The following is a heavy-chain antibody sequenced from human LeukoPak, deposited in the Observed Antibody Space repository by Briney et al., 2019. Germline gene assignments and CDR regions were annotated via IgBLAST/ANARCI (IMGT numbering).Heavy chain of an antibody. J-gene: IGHJ4*02. D-gene: IGHD3-10*02. CDR3: TRGMLRQPPDY. CDR2: ISDDETYK. CDR1: GFTVSSNY. Sequence: GGSLRLSCAASGFTVSSNYMSWVRQAPGKGLEWVTAISDDETYKFYADSVKGRFTISRDNSKNTLYLQMNSLRVEDTAIYYCTRGMLRQPPDYWGQGMLVTVSS. V-gene: IGHV3-30*03.